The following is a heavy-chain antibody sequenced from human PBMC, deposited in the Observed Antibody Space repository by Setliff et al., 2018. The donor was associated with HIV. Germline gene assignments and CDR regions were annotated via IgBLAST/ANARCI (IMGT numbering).Heavy chain of an antibody. CDR3: ARRAYCSSTTCFDN. CDR1: GFTFSNYE. CDR2: ISDSGGST. J-gene: IGHJ4*02. V-gene: IGHV3-23*01. D-gene: IGHD2-2*01. Sequence: GGSLRLSCAASGFTFSNYEMNWVRQAPGKGLEWVSGISDSGGSTHYADSLKGRFTISRDTSKNTLYLQMNSLRAEDTAVYYCARRAYCSSTTCFDNWGQGTLVTVSS.